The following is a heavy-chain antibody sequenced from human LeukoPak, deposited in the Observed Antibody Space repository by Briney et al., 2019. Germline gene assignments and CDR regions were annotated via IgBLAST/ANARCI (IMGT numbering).Heavy chain of an antibody. CDR2: IYYSGST. V-gene: IGHV4-59*08. CDR3: ARGDSSGSVAFDI. CDR1: GGSISSYY. J-gene: IGHJ3*02. Sequence: SETPSLTCTVFGGSISSYYWSWIRQPPGKGLEWIGYIYYSGSTNYNPSLKSRVTISVDTSKNQFSLKLSSVTAADTAVYYCARGDSSGSVAFDIWGQGTMVTVSS. D-gene: IGHD6-19*01.